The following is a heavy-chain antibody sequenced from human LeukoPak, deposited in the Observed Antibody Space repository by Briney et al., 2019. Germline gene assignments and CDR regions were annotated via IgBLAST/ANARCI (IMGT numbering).Heavy chain of an antibody. V-gene: IGHV1-69*16. CDR2: IIPMLRSS. Sequence: SVKVSCKASGGTFGGYTISWVRQPPGQGLEWMGGIIPMLRSSTYAQRFQGRLTITTDESTTTVHMELRSLGSEDTAVYFCARELSAAAPYDMDVWGKGTTVAVSS. CDR3: ARELSAAAPYDMDV. J-gene: IGHJ6*03. CDR1: GGTFGGYT. D-gene: IGHD6-25*01.